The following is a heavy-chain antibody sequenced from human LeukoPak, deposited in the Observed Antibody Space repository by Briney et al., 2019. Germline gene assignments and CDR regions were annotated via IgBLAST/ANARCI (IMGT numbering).Heavy chain of an antibody. V-gene: IGHV3-23*01. Sequence: PGGSLRLSCAASGFTCSSYAMSWVRQAPGKGLEWVSGISGSGGRTDYADSVKGRFIISRDNSKNKVYVQMNSLRAEDTAVYYCAKDGGPPHVLRYSRGLDVWGPGTTVIVSS. CDR2: ISGSGGRT. J-gene: IGHJ6*02. CDR3: AKDGGPPHVLRYSRGLDV. CDR1: GFTCSSYA. D-gene: IGHD3-9*01.